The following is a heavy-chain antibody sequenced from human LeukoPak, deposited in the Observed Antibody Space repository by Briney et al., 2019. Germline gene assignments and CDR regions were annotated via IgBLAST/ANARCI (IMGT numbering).Heavy chain of an antibody. D-gene: IGHD6-6*01. CDR2: ISSSSSYI. Sequence: PGGSLRLSCAASGFTFSSYSMNWVRQAPGKGLEWVSSISSSSSYIYYADSVKGRFTISRDNAKNSLYLQMNSLRAEDTAVYYCARGGAARDYYYYYMDVWGKGTTVTVSS. J-gene: IGHJ6*03. V-gene: IGHV3-21*01. CDR1: GFTFSSYS. CDR3: ARGGAARDYYYYYMDV.